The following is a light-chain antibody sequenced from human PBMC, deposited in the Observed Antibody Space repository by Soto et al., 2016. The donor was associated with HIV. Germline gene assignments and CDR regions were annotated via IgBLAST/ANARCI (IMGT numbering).Light chain of an antibody. J-gene: IGLJ2*01. CDR1: SLRNYY. V-gene: IGLV3-19*01. Sequence: SSELTQDPAVSVALGQTVRITCQGDSLRNYYANWYQQKPGQAPVLVIYGKNNRPSGIPDRFSGSSSGNTASLTITGAQAEDEADYYCNSRDSSGNLVVFGGGTKLTVL. CDR3: NSRDSSGNLVV. CDR2: GKN.